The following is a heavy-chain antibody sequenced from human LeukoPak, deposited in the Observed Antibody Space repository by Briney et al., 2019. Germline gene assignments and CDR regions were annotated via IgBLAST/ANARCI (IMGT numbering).Heavy chain of an antibody. J-gene: IGHJ4*02. CDR2: ISAYNGNT. CDR3: ARGSTVRYYYDSSGYYRGAFDY. V-gene: IGHV1-18*01. Sequence: ASVKVSRKASGYTFTSYGISWVRQAPGQGLEWMGWISAYNGNTNYAQKLQGRVTMTTDTSTSTAYMELRSLRSDDTAVYFCARGSTVRYYYDSSGYYRGAFDYWGQGTLVTVSS. CDR1: GYTFTSYG. D-gene: IGHD3-22*01.